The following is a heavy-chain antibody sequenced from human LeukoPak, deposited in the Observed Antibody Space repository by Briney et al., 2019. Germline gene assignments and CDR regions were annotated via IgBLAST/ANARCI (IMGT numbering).Heavy chain of an antibody. CDR1: GFTFSSYW. Sequence: GGSLRLSCAASGFTFSSYWMSWVRQAPGKGLEWVANIKQDGSERYYVDSVKGRFTISRDNAKNSLYLQMNSLRAEDTAVYYCARDEMKYYYDSSGRSPIGYWGQGTLVTASS. CDR3: ARDEMKYYYDSSGRSPIGY. D-gene: IGHD3-22*01. V-gene: IGHV3-7*01. CDR2: IKQDGSER. J-gene: IGHJ4*02.